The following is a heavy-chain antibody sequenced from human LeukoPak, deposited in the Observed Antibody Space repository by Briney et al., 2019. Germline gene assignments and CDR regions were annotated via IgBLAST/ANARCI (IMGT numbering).Heavy chain of an antibody. V-gene: IGHV3-21*01. Sequence: PGGSLRLSCAASGFTFSSYSMNWVRQAPGKGLEWVPSISSSSSSYIYYADSVKGRFTISRDNAKNSLYLQMNSLRAEDTAVYYCARVENYCSSTSCYTAFDYWGQGTLVTVSS. J-gene: IGHJ4*02. CDR1: GFTFSSYS. CDR2: ISSSSSSYI. CDR3: ARVENYCSSTSCYTAFDY. D-gene: IGHD2-2*02.